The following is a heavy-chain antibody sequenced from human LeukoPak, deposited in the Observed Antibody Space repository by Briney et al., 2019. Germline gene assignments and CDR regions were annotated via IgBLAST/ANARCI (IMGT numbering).Heavy chain of an antibody. CDR3: ARVRSGTWNGYEY. J-gene: IGHJ4*02. D-gene: IGHD3-3*01. CDR2: ISSSSSYI. Sequence: PGGSLRLSCAASGFTFSSYSMNWVRQAPGKGLEWVSSISSSSSYIYYADSVKGRFTISRDNAKNTLYLQMDSLRAEDSAVYYCARVRSGTWNGYEYWGQGTLVTVSS. CDR1: GFTFSSYS. V-gene: IGHV3-21*01.